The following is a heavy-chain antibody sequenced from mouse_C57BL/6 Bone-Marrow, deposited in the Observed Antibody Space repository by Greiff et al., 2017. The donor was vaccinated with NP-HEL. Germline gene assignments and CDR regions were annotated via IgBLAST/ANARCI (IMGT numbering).Heavy chain of an antibody. V-gene: IGHV1-26*01. CDR3: ANYDYDGRAFAY. Sequence: EVQLQQSGPELVKPGASVKISCKASGYTFTDYYMNWVKQSHGKSLEWIGDINPNNGGTSYNQKFKGKATLTVDKSSSTAYMELRILTSEDSAVDYCANYDYDGRAFAYWGQGTLVTVSA. J-gene: IGHJ3*01. CDR1: GYTFTDYY. D-gene: IGHD2-4*01. CDR2: INPNNGGT.